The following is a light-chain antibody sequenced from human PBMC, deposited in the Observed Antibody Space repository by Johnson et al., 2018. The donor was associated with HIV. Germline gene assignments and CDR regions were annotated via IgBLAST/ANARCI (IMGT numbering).Light chain of an antibody. CDR3: GTWDSSLSAGGFV. CDR2: ENN. Sequence: QSVLTQPPSVSAAPGQKVTISCSGSSSNIGKNYVSWYQQFPGTAPKLLIYENNKRPSGIPDRFSGSQSGTSATLGITGLQTGDEADYYCGTWDSSLSAGGFVFGTGTKVTVL. V-gene: IGLV1-51*02. J-gene: IGLJ1*01. CDR1: SSNIGKNY.